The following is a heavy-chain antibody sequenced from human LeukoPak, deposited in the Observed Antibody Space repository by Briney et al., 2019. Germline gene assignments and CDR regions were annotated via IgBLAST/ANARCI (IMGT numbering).Heavy chain of an antibody. Sequence: ASVKVSCKASGYTFTGYYMHWVRQAPGQGLEWMGRIIPILGIANYAQKFQGRVTITADKSTSTAYMELSSLRSEDTAVYYCARAPLSFWSGYYIPSDGFDYWGQGTLVTVSS. CDR2: IIPILGIA. CDR1: GYTFTGYY. V-gene: IGHV1-69*04. D-gene: IGHD3-3*01. CDR3: ARAPLSFWSGYYIPSDGFDY. J-gene: IGHJ4*02.